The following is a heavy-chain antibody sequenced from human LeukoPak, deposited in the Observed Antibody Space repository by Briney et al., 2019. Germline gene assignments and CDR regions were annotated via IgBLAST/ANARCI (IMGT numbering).Heavy chain of an antibody. CDR2: ISAYNGNR. V-gene: IGHV1-18*01. CDR1: GYTFSSYG. CDR3: ARDESRGPYYLDN. J-gene: IGHJ4*02. Sequence: GASVKVSCKASGYTFSSYGISWVPQVPGQGLEWMGWISAYNGNRNYAQNLQGRVTMTTDTSTSTAYMELRTLRSDDTAVYYCARDESRGPYYLDNWGQGTLVTVSS.